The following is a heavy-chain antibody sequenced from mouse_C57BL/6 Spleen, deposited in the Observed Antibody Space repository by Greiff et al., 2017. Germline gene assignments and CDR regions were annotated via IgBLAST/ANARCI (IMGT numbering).Heavy chain of an antibody. CDR1: GYAFSSSW. D-gene: IGHD1-1*01. Sequence: VQLVESGPELVKPGASVKISCKASGYAFSSSWMNWVKQRPGKGLEWIGRIYPGDGDTNYNGKFKGKATLTADKSSSTAYMQLSSLTSEDSAVYFCARDPLLNAMDYWGQGTSVTVSS. V-gene: IGHV1-82*01. J-gene: IGHJ4*01. CDR3: ARDPLLNAMDY. CDR2: IYPGDGDT.